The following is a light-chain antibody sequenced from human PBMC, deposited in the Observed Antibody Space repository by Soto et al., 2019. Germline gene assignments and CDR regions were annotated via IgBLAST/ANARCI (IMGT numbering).Light chain of an antibody. CDR2: EVV. CDR1: KNDIGVYDF. Sequence: QSVLTQPPSASGSPGQSVTISCTGTKNDIGVYDFVSWYQHHPGKAPRLIIYEVVQRPSGVPDRFSGSKSGNTASLTVSGLQAADEADYYCSSFTTSHTYVFGTGTKVTVL. J-gene: IGLJ1*01. V-gene: IGLV2-8*01. CDR3: SSFTTSHTYV.